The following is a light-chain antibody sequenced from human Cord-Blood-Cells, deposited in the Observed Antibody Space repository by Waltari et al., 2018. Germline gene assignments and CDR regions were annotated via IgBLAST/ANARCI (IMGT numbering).Light chain of an antibody. CDR1: NIGRKS. CDR2: YDS. Sequence: SYVLTQPPSASVAPGKTARITCGGNNIGRKSVHWYQQKPGQAPVLVIYYDSDRPSGIPERFSGSNSGNTATLTISRVEAGDEADYYCQVWDSSSDHSWVFGGGTKLTVL. V-gene: IGLV3-21*04. CDR3: QVWDSSSDHSWV. J-gene: IGLJ3*02.